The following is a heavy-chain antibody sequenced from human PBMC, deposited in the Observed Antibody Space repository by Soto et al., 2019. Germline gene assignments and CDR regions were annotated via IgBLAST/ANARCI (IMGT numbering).Heavy chain of an antibody. CDR2: ISGSGGST. J-gene: IGHJ6*02. CDR3: AKAIGRGYYYYGMDV. V-gene: IGHV3-23*01. D-gene: IGHD2-15*01. Sequence: EVQLLESGGGLAQPGGSLRLSCAVSGFTFSNYAMNWVRQAPGKGLEWVSAISGSGGSTYYADSVKGRFTISRDNSKNTLYLQMNSLSAEDTAVDFCAKAIGRGYYYYGMDVWGQGTTVTVSS. CDR1: GFTFSNYA.